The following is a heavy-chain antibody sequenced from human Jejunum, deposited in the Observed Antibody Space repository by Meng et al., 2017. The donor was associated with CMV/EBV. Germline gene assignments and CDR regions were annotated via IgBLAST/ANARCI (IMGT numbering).Heavy chain of an antibody. V-gene: IGHV3-30-3*02. CDR2: ISYDGNDK. Sequence: GFTFRIYAINWVRQARGKGLEWVSLISYDGNDKYYADSVQGRFTISRDNSQNTLYLEMNSLRAEDTAVYYCAKDPSGSYYRYGMDFWGQGTTVTVSS. CDR3: AKDPSGSYYRYGMDF. D-gene: IGHD6-25*01. J-gene: IGHJ6*02. CDR1: GFTFRIYA.